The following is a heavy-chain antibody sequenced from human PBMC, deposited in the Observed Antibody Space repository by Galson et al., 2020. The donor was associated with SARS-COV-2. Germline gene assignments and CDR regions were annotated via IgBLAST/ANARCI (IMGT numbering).Heavy chain of an antibody. V-gene: IGHV3-11*04. Sequence: GESLKLYCAVSGFTFSDYFMSWIRQAPGKGLEWVSYISTDGSTIYYADSVKGRFTISRDNAKNSLYLQMNSLRAEDTAVYYCARTQASNYDLLTGFYRFSDYWVQGTLVTVSS. CDR1: GFTFSDYF. CDR3: ARTQASNYDLLTGFYRFSDY. J-gene: IGHJ4*02. D-gene: IGHD3-9*01. CDR2: ISTDGSTI.